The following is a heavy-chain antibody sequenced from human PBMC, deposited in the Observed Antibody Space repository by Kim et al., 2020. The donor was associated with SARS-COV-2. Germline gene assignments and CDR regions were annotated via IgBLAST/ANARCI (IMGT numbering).Heavy chain of an antibody. J-gene: IGHJ4*02. CDR1: GDSISGYY. V-gene: IGHV4-59*01. CDR2: VHYTGTT. D-gene: IGHD3-22*01. CDR3: GRRASTGYYDH. Sequence: SETLSLTCTVSGDSISGYYWSWIRRPPGKGLEWIGYVHYTGTTNYNPSLESRVTISVDTSKNQFSLKLTFVTSADTAGYYCGRRASTGYYDHWGQGTLVT.